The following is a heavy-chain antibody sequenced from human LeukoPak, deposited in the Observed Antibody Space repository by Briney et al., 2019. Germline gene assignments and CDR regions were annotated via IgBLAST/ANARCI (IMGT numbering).Heavy chain of an antibody. CDR3: ARVPGDYGDYGGAFDI. CDR2: LDSEDGET. V-gene: IGHV1-24*01. J-gene: IGHJ3*02. D-gene: IGHD4-17*01. CDR1: GYTLTELS. Sequence: ASVKVSCKVSGYTLTELSIHWVRQAPGKGLEWMGGLDSEDGETTYAQKFQGGVAMTRDTSISTAYMELSRLRSDDTAVYYCARVPGDYGDYGGAFDIWGQGTMVTVSS.